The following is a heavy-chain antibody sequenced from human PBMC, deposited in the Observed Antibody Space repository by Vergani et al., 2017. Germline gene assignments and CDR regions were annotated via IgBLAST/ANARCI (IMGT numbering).Heavy chain of an antibody. V-gene: IGHV1-69*01. J-gene: IGHJ2*01. CDR2: IIPIFGTA. CDR3: ARDRPNIPPYCSSTSCTYRGWYVDL. D-gene: IGHD2-2*01. CDR1: VGTFSSYA. Sequence: QVQLVQSGAEVKKPGSSVKVSCKASVGTFSSYAISWVRQAPGQGLEWMGGIIPIFGTANYAQKFQGRVTITADESTSTAYMELSSLRSEDTAVYYCARDRPNIPPYCSSTSCTYRGWYVDLWGRGTLVTVSS.